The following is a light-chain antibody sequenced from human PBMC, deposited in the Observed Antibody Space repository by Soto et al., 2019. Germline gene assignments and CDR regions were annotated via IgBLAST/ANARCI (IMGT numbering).Light chain of an antibody. CDR2: DVS. CDR3: CSYAGSYTLV. CDR1: NSDVGGYNY. V-gene: IGLV2-11*01. J-gene: IGLJ2*01. Sequence: QSALTQPRSVSGFPGQSVTIYCTGTNSDVGGYNYVSWYQQHPGKAPKLMIYDVSKRPSGVPDRFSGSKSGNTASLTISGLQADDEADYYCCSYAGSYTLVFGGGTKLTVL.